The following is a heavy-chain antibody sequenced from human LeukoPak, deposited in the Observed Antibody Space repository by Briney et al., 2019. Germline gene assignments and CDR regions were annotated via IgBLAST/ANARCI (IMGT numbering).Heavy chain of an antibody. CDR2: ISGGGTST. Sequence: GGSLRLSCAASGFTFSSYAMTWVRQAPGKGLEWVSVISGGGTSTYYADSVKGRFTISRDNFKNTLYLQMHSLRVEDTAVFYCARDRDDYVWGSYLGAFDVWGHGTAVTVSS. D-gene: IGHD3-16*01. V-gene: IGHV3-23*01. CDR3: ARDRDDYVWGSYLGAFDV. J-gene: IGHJ3*01. CDR1: GFTFSSYA.